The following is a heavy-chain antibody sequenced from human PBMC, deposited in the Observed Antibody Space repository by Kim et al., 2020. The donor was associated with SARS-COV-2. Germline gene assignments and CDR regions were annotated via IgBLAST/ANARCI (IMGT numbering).Heavy chain of an antibody. Sequence: SETLSLTCTVSGGSISSYYWRWIRQPAGKGLEWIGRIYTSGSTNYNPSLKSRVTMSVDTSKNQFSLKLSSVTAADTAVYYCARDQLLVVPAAIRPSGRNYYYGMDVWGQGTTVTVSS. J-gene: IGHJ6*02. D-gene: IGHD2-2*02. CDR1: GGSISSYY. CDR2: IYTSGST. CDR3: ARDQLLVVPAAIRPSGRNYYYGMDV. V-gene: IGHV4-4*07.